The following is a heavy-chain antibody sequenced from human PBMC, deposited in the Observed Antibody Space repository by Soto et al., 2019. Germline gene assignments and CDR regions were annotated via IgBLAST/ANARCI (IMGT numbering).Heavy chain of an antibody. V-gene: IGHV1-18*04. CDR2: VSTYSEHT. CDR3: ARDLNWNNVLVFDS. J-gene: IGHJ4*02. Sequence: QLVQSGDEVKKPGASVKVSCRASGYIFNSVGISWLRQVPGQGLEWMGWVSTYSEHTKSVQKFQERVTLPADTSTSTVHMELRSLRSADTAVYYCARDLNWNNVLVFDSWGQGTLVTVSS. D-gene: IGHD1-20*01. CDR1: GYIFNSVG.